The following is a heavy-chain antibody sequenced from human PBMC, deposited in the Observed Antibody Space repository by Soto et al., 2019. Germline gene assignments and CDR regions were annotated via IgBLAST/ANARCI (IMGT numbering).Heavy chain of an antibody. D-gene: IGHD3-10*01. V-gene: IGHV1-18*01. CDR3: ARVVWFGELLPLGYGMDV. CDR1: GYTFTSYG. J-gene: IGHJ6*02. CDR2: ISAYNGNT. Sequence: QVQLVQSGAEVKKPGASVKVSCKASGYTFTSYGISWVRQAPGQGLEWMGWISAYNGNTNYAQKLQGRVTMTTDTSTSTAYMELRSLRSDDTAVYYCARVVWFGELLPLGYGMDVWGQGTTVTVSS.